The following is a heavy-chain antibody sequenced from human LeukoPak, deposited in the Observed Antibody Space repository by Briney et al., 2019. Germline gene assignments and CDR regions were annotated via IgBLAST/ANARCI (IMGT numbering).Heavy chain of an antibody. D-gene: IGHD3-3*01. V-gene: IGHV4-59*01. J-gene: IGHJ4*02. CDR2: IYYSGST. CDR1: GGSISSYY. CDR3: ARGKAEYYDFWSGTIFDY. Sequence: PSETLSLTCTVSGGSISSYYWSWIRQPPGKGLECIGYIYYSGSTNYNPSLKSRVTISVDTSKNQFSLKLSSVTAADTAVYYCARGKAEYYDFWSGTIFDYWGQGTLVTVSS.